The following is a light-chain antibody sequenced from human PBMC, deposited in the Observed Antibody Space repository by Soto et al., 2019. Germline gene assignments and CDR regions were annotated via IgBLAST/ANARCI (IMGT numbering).Light chain of an antibody. CDR1: SSNLGAGYD. J-gene: IGLJ1*01. V-gene: IGLV1-40*01. CDR3: QSYDNSLGVCYV. Sequence: QSVLTQPPSVSGAPGQRVTISCTGSSSNLGAGYDVHWYQLLPGTAPKLLIYGNRNRPSGVPDRFSGPKSGTSASLAITGLQAEDEADYYCQSYDNSLGVCYVFGTGTKVTLL. CDR2: GNR.